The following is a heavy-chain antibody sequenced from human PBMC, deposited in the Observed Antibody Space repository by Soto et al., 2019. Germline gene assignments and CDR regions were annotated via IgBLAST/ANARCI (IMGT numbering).Heavy chain of an antibody. CDR1: GYTFIGYY. CDR2: VDPRNGDT. Sequence: QAQLVQSGAEVKNPGASVKVSCKSSGYTFIGYYMHWVRQAPGQGLEWMGWVDPRNGDTSYAQKFQGRVTMTRETSIRAVFMDLSRLRSDDTAVYYCALLLCSGGACYSGDFDYWGQGTLVTVSS. J-gene: IGHJ4*02. CDR3: ALLLCSGGACYSGDFDY. D-gene: IGHD2-15*01. V-gene: IGHV1-2*02.